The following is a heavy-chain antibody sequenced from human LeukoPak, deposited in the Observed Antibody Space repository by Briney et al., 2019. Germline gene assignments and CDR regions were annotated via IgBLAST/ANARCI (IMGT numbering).Heavy chain of an antibody. J-gene: IGHJ6*02. Sequence: GSPVKVSCKASGGTFSSYAISWVRQAPGQGLEWMGRIIPILGIANYAQKFQGRATITADKSTSTAYMELSSLRSEDTAVYYCARVGVAVAADGMDVWAKGPRSPSP. CDR1: GGTFSSYA. CDR2: IIPILGIA. V-gene: IGHV1-69*04. CDR3: ARVGVAVAADGMDV. D-gene: IGHD6-19*01.